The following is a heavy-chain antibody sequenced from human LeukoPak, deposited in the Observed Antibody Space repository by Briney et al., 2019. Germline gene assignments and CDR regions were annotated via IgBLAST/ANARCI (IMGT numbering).Heavy chain of an antibody. V-gene: IGHV1-69*04. CDR3: ARDLGAPGAGYDFWTYYFDY. J-gene: IGHJ4*02. CDR2: IIPILGIA. Sequence: SVKVSCKASGGTFSSYAISWVRQAPGQGLEWMGRIIPILGIANYAQEFQGRVTITADKSTSTAYMELSSLRSEDTAVYYCARDLGAPGAGYDFWTYYFDYWGQGTLVTVSS. CDR1: GGTFSSYA. D-gene: IGHD3-3*01.